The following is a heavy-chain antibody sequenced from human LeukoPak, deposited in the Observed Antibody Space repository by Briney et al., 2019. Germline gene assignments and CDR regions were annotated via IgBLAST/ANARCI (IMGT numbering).Heavy chain of an antibody. J-gene: IGHJ4*02. CDR1: GGSITSGSYY. D-gene: IGHD3-16*01. V-gene: IGHV4-61*02. CDR3: ARGRLGDSFDY. CDR2: IYSSGST. Sequence: SETLPLTCIVSGGSITSGSYYWNWIRQPAGKGLEWIGRIYSSGSTNYNPSLKSRVTISVDTSKNQFSLNLNSVTAADTAVYYCARGRLGDSFDYWGQGILVTVSS.